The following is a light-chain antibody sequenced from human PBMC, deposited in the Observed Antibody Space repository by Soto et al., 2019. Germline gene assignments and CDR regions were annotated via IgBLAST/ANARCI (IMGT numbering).Light chain of an antibody. CDR3: QQYGSSPRT. V-gene: IGKV3-20*01. CDR1: QSVRSSY. J-gene: IGKJ2*01. Sequence: EIVLTQSPGTLSLSPGERATLSCRASQSVRSSYLAWYQQKPGQAPRLLIYGASTRATGIPDRFSGSGSGTDFTLTIRRLEPEDSAVYYCQQYGSSPRTFGQGTKLEIK. CDR2: GAS.